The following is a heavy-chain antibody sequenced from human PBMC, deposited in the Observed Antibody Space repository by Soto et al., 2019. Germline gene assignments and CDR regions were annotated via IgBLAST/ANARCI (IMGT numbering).Heavy chain of an antibody. CDR1: GGSISSYY. V-gene: IGHV4-59*01. Sequence: SETLSLTCTVSGGSISSYYWSWIRQPPGKGLEWIGYIYYSGSTNYNPSLKSRVTISVDTSKNQFSLKLSSVTAADTAVYYCARAYRGTPYDFWSGYISSYGMDVWGQGTTVTVSS. J-gene: IGHJ6*02. D-gene: IGHD3-3*01. CDR2: IYYSGST. CDR3: ARAYRGTPYDFWSGYISSYGMDV.